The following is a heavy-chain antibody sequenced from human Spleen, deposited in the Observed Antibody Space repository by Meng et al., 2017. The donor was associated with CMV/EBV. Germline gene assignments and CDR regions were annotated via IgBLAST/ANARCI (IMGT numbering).Heavy chain of an antibody. CDR3: ARDLQGGGWYNGLDH. J-gene: IGHJ4*02. V-gene: IGHV1-2*02. CDR2: IHPHRGDT. CDR1: GYTFTAHY. D-gene: IGHD6-19*01. Sequence: ASVKVSCKASGYTFTAHYFHWVRQAPGQGLEWMGWIHPHRGDTNYAQQFQGRVTLTRDTSINTGYMELTRLTSDDTAVYYCARDLQGGGWYNGLDHWGQGTLVTVSS.